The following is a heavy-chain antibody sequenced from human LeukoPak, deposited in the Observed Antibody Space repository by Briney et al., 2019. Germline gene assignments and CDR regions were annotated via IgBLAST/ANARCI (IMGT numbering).Heavy chain of an antibody. J-gene: IGHJ5*02. D-gene: IGHD3-9*01. CDR3: AREGNYDILTGYDRWFDP. CDR2: INPSGGST. Sequence: ASVKLSCKASGYTFTGYYIHWVRQAPGQGLEWMGIINPSGGSTSYAQKFQGRVTMTRDTSTSTVYMELSSLRSEDTAVYYCAREGNYDILTGYDRWFDPWGQGTLVTVSS. CDR1: GYTFTGYY. V-gene: IGHV1-46*01.